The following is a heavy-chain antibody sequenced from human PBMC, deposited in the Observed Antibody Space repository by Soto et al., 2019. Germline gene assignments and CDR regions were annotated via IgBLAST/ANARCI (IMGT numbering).Heavy chain of an antibody. V-gene: IGHV5-51*01. Sequence: GESLKISCKVSGYSFTSYWIGWVRQMPGKGLEWMGIIYPGDSDTRYSPSFQGQVTISADKSISTAYLQWSSLKASDTAMYYCARQNNVVVVAAREDAFDIWGQGTMVTVSS. CDR2: IYPGDSDT. D-gene: IGHD2-15*01. CDR3: ARQNNVVVVAAREDAFDI. J-gene: IGHJ3*02. CDR1: GYSFTSYW.